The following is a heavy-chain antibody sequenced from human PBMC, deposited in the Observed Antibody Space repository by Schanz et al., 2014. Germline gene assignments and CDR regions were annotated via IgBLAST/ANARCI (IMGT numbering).Heavy chain of an antibody. CDR2: IQTGGNT. Sequence: EVQLVESGGGLIQPGGSLRLSCAASGFNVSGNFMSWVRQAPGKGLEWVSIIQTGGNTYYPDSVKDRFAISRDNSKNTVYLQMTSLRVEDTAVYYCAGRGLRVDGVFDYWGQGTLVTVSS. V-gene: IGHV3-53*01. CDR1: GFNVSGNF. D-gene: IGHD4-17*01. CDR3: AGRGLRVDGVFDY. J-gene: IGHJ4*02.